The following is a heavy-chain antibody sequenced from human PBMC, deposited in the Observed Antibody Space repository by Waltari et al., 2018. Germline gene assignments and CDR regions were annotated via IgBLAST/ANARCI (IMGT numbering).Heavy chain of an antibody. CDR2: INWNGGST. V-gene: IGHV3-20*04. Sequence: EVQLVESGGGVVRPGGSLRLSCAASGFTFDDYGMSWVRQAPGKGLEWVSGINWNGGSTGYADSVKGRFTISRDNAKNSLYLQMNSLRAEDTALYYCARDLDYGGTRGPNWFDPWGQGTLVTVSS. D-gene: IGHD4-17*01. CDR1: GFTFDDYG. CDR3: ARDLDYGGTRGPNWFDP. J-gene: IGHJ5*02.